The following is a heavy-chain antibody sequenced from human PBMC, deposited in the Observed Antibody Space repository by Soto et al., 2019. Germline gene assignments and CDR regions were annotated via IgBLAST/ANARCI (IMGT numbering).Heavy chain of an antibody. V-gene: IGHV3-7*01. CDR2: IKRDASEK. J-gene: IGHJ4*01. CDR3: ARDSVYGSGSSVNHNLDY. D-gene: IGHD3-10*01. CDR1: GFAFGNYW. Sequence: EVQLVESGGDLVQPGGSLRLSCAASGFAFGNYWMSWVRQAPGKGLEWLATIKRDASEKKYVDSVKGRFTMSRDNAKNSLDLQMDSLSAEDTAVYYCARDSVYGSGSSVNHNLDYWGHGTMVTVSA.